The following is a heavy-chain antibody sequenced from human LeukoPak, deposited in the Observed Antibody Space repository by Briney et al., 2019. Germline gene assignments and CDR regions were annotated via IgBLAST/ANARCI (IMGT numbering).Heavy chain of an antibody. J-gene: IGHJ3*02. CDR1: GGTFSSYA. CDR3: ARVGDSYYDSSGYPNAFDI. CDR2: IIPIFGTA. D-gene: IGHD3-22*01. Sequence: ASMKVSCKASGGTFSSYAISWVRQAPGQGLEWMGRIIPIFGTANYAQKFQGRVTITTDESTSTAYMELSSLRSEDTAVYYCARVGDSYYDSSGYPNAFDIWGQGTMVTVSS. V-gene: IGHV1-69*05.